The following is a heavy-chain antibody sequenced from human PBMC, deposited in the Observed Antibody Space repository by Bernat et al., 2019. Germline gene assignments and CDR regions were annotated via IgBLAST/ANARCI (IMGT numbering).Heavy chain of an antibody. Sequence: EVQLVESGGGLVQPGGSLRLSCVVSGLILSDQYMDWVRQAPGKGLEWVVHSRNKANSYTTEYAASVQGRFTISRDDSKKSLYLQMNSLKTEDTDVYYCAREQRDYVDYWGQGTLVTVSS. J-gene: IGHJ4*02. CDR1: GLILSDQY. V-gene: IGHV3-72*01. D-gene: IGHD1-1*01. CDR3: AREQRDYVDY. CDR2: SRNKANSYTT.